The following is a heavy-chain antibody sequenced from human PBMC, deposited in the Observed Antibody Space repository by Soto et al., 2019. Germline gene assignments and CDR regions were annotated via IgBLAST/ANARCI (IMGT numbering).Heavy chain of an antibody. D-gene: IGHD3-9*01. CDR3: ARVDILTVYGCMDV. CDR2: IYATGTT. CDR1: GASISGFY. J-gene: IGHJ6*02. V-gene: IGHV4-4*07. Sequence: SETLSLTSTVSGASISGFYWSWIRKSAGKGLEWIGRIYATGTTDYNPSLKSRVMMSVDTSKKQFSLKLRSVTAADTAVYYCARVDILTVYGCMDVWGQGTTVTVSS.